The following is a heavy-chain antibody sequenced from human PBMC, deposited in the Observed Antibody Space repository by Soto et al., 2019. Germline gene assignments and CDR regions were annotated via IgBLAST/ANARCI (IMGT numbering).Heavy chain of an antibody. Sequence: SETLSLTCAVSGGSISSGGYSWSWIRQPPGKGLEWIGYMYHSGSTYYNPSLKSRVTKSIDRSKNQFSLKLSSVTAADTAVYYGARVPDYWGQGILVPVSS. CDR2: MYHSGST. J-gene: IGHJ4*02. D-gene: IGHD2-2*01. V-gene: IGHV4-30-2*01. CDR1: GGSISSGGYS. CDR3: ARVPDY.